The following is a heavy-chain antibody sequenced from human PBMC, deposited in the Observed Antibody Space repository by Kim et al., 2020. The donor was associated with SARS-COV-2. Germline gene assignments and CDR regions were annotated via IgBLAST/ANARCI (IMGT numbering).Heavy chain of an antibody. J-gene: IGHJ6*01. Sequence: SETLSLTCAVSGGSISSSNWWSWVRQPPGKGLEWIGEIYHSGSTNYNPSLKSRATIPVDKSKNQFSLKLSSVTAADPAVYYCARWGVAVVPAAMWLNYY. CDR3: ARWGVAVVPAAMWLNYY. D-gene: IGHD2-2*01. CDR2: IYHSGST. CDR1: GGSISSSNW. V-gene: IGHV4-4*02.